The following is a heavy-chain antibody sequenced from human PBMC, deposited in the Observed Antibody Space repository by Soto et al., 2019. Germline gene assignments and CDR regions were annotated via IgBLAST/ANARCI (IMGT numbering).Heavy chain of an antibody. CDR2: IWYDGSNK. CDR1: GFTFSSYG. CDR3: ARDGADLTIFGVVIQANWFDP. D-gene: IGHD3-3*01. Sequence: PGGSLRLSCAASGFTFSSYGMHWVRQAPGKGLEWVAVIWYDGSNKYYADSVKGRSTISRDNSKNTLYLQMNSLRAEDTAVYYCARDGADLTIFGVVIQANWFDPWGQGTLVTVSS. V-gene: IGHV3-33*01. J-gene: IGHJ5*02.